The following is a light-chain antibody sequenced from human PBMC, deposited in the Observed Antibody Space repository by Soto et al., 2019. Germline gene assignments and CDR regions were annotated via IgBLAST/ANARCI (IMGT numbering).Light chain of an antibody. J-gene: IGKJ3*01. Sequence: EMVLTQSPATLSLSPGERATLACRASQSVSSYLALYQQKPGQAPRLLIYDASNRATGIPGRFSGNGSGTDFTLTISSLEPEAFAVYYCEQGSNWPCVPFGAGTKVYIK. V-gene: IGKV3-11*01. CDR2: DAS. CDR1: QSVSSY. CDR3: EQGSNWPCVP.